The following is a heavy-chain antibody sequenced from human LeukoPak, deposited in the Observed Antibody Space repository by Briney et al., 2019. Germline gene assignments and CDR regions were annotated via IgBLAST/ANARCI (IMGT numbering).Heavy chain of an antibody. J-gene: IGHJ6*02. V-gene: IGHV4-34*01. CDR1: GGSFSGYY. CDR2: INHSGRT. CDR3: ARAPLVVTMIPEMPDV. Sequence: SETLSLTCAVYGGSFSGYYWSWIRQPPGKGLEWSGEINHSGRTNYNPSLTSRLTISVDTSKNQFSLKLRSVTAADTAVYYCARAPLVVTMIPEMPDVWGQGTTVTVSS. D-gene: IGHD3-22*01.